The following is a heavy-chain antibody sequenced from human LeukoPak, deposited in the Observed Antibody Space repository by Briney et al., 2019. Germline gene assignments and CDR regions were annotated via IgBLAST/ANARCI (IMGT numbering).Heavy chain of an antibody. CDR1: GGSISSGGYY. V-gene: IGHV4-31*11. CDR2: IYYSGST. Sequence: PSETLSLTCAVSGGSISSGGYYWSWIRQHPGKGLGWIGYIYYSGSTYYNPSLKSRVTISVDTSKNQFSLKLSSVTAADTAVYYCARAVAYCGGDCYSDFDYWGQGTLVTVSS. D-gene: IGHD2-21*02. J-gene: IGHJ4*02. CDR3: ARAVAYCGGDCYSDFDY.